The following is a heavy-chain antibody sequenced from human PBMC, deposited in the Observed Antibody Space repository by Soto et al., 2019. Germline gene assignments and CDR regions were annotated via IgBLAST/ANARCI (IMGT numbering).Heavy chain of an antibody. CDR2: ISSSSSYT. CDR3: ATLPLRDGYNPYAFDF. Sequence: PGGSLRLSCAASGFTFSDYYMSWIRQAPGKGLEWVSYISSSSSYTNYADSVKGRFTISXXXAXXSXXLXXNXXRAXDTAVYYCATLPLRDGYNPYAFDFWGQGAMVTVS. J-gene: IGHJ3*01. CDR1: GFTFSDYY. D-gene: IGHD5-12*01. V-gene: IGHV3-11*06.